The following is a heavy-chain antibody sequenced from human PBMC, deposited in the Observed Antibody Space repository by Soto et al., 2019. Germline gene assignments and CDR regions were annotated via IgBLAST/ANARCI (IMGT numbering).Heavy chain of an antibody. CDR1: GFTFSSYA. J-gene: IGHJ6*02. D-gene: IGHD2-8*01. CDR3: AKDQGPYLMYYYYGMDV. CDR2: ISGSGGST. Sequence: EVQLLESGGGLVQPGGSLRLSCAASGFTFSSYAMSWVRQAQGKGLEWVSAISGSGGSTYYADSGKGRFTISRDNSKNTLYLQMNSMRAEDTSVYYCAKDQGPYLMYYYYGMDVWGQGTTVTVSS. V-gene: IGHV3-23*01.